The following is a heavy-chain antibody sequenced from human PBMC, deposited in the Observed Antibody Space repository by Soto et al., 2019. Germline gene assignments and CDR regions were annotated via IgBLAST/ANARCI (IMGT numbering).Heavy chain of an antibody. Sequence: VESLKISCKGSGYNFTSYWIGCVLQMPGKGLEWMGIIYPGDSDTTYSPSFQGQVTISADKSITTAYLQWSSLKASDNAMYYCARREMTTIDFDYWGQGTLVTVSS. CDR3: ARREMTTIDFDY. CDR1: GYNFTSYW. D-gene: IGHD4-4*01. J-gene: IGHJ4*02. V-gene: IGHV5-51*01. CDR2: IYPGDSDT.